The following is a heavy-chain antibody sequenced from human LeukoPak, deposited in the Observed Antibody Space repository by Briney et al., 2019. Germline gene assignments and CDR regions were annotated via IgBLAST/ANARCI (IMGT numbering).Heavy chain of an antibody. J-gene: IGHJ4*02. V-gene: IGHV3-23*01. D-gene: IGHD1-26*01. CDR2: IGGSGSRR. Sequence: GGSLRLSCAASGFTFSSYAMSWVRQAPGKGLEWVSAIGGSGSRRYHADSVKGRFTISRDNSKNTLYLQMNSLRAEDTAVYYCAKVASGSYLVGGDYWGQGTLVTVSS. CDR3: AKVASGSYLVGGDY. CDR1: GFTFSSYA.